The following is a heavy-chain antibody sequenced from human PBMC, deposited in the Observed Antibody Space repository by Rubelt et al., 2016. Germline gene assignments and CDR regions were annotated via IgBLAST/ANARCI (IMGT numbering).Heavy chain of an antibody. D-gene: IGHD2-2*01. Sequence: EWVSYISSSSSTIYYADSVKGRFTISRDNAKNSLYLQMNSLRAEDTAVYYCARDPVYQLPAFYYYYYGMDVWGQGTTVTVSS. J-gene: IGHJ6*02. CDR3: ARDPVYQLPAFYYYYYGMDV. CDR2: ISSSSSTI. V-gene: IGHV3-48*04.